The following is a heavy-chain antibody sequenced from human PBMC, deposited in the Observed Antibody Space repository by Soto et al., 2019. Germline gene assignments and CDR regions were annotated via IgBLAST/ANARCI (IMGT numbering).Heavy chain of an antibody. Sequence: EVQLVESGGGLVQPGGSLRLSCAASGFTFNSYWIHWVRQAPGKGLVWVSRINFDGTTTNYADSVKGRFTISSDNAKNTLYLQMNSLRDEDTAVYYCARGGFRQWLLDYWGQGSLVTVSS. V-gene: IGHV3-74*01. CDR1: GFTFNSYW. CDR3: ARGGFRQWLLDY. D-gene: IGHD5-12*01. J-gene: IGHJ4*02. CDR2: INFDGTTT.